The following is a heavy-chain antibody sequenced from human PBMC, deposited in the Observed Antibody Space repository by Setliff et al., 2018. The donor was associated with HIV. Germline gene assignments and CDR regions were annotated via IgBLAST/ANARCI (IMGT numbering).Heavy chain of an antibody. D-gene: IGHD5-12*01. CDR2: INTDGSGT. V-gene: IGHV3-74*01. Sequence: GESLKISCAASGFTFSGYWMHWVRQAPGKGLVWVSRINTDGSGTTYADSVKGQFTISRDNAKNTLYLQMNSLSAEDTAVYYCAREATNYYGMDVWGQGTTVTVSS. J-gene: IGHJ6*02. CDR1: GFTFSGYW. CDR3: AREATNYYGMDV.